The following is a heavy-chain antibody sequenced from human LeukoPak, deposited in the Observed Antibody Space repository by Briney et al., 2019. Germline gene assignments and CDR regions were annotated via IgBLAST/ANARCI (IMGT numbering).Heavy chain of an antibody. V-gene: IGHV4-30-2*01. D-gene: IGHD2-15*01. Sequence: PSETLSLTCAVSGGSISSGGYSWSWIRQPPGKGLEWIGYIYHSGSTYYNPSLKSRVTISVDRSKSQFSLKLSSVTAADTAVYYCARDCSGGSCYDYWGQGTLVTVSS. J-gene: IGHJ4*02. CDR1: GGSISSGGYS. CDR3: ARDCSGGSCYDY. CDR2: IYHSGST.